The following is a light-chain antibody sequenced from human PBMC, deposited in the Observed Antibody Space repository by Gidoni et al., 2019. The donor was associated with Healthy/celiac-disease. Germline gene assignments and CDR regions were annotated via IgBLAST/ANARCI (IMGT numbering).Light chain of an antibody. V-gene: IGKV1-33*01. CDR2: DAS. Sequence: DIQMPQSPSSLSASVGDRVTITCRASQDISNYLNWYQQKPGKAPKLLIYDASNLETGVPSRFSGSGFGTDFTFTISSLQPEDIATYYCQQYESLYTFGQGTKLEIK. J-gene: IGKJ2*01. CDR3: QQYESLYT. CDR1: QDISNY.